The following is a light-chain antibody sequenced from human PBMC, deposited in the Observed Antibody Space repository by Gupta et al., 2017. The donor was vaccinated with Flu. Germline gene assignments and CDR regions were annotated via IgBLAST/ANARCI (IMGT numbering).Light chain of an antibody. CDR3: RQGKCWPYA. CDR2: KGS. CDR1: HGRGEKNGNNY. V-gene: IGKV2-30*01. Sequence: LTIGRAACSYCSTRHGRGEKNGNNYLDWFQQRQGQSPRRLIYKGSNRDCGVPDSFSGSGSGTEFTLNIRRGEADDVGVYYCRQGKCWPYAFGQGTQLEI. J-gene: IGKJ2*01.